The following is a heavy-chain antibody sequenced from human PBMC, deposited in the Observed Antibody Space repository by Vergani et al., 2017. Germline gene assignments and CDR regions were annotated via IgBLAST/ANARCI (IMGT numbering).Heavy chain of an antibody. D-gene: IGHD3-10*01. V-gene: IGHV5-51*03. Sequence: VHLVQSGAEVKKPGESLKISCKGSGYRFTDYWIGWVRQMPGKGLEWMGIIYPGDSDTRYSPSFQGQVTISADKSISTAYLQWSSLKASDTAMYYCASGCAPGAPSGCDAFDIWGQGTMVTVSS. CDR2: IYPGDSDT. CDR3: ASGCAPGAPSGCDAFDI. J-gene: IGHJ3*02. CDR1: GYRFTDYW.